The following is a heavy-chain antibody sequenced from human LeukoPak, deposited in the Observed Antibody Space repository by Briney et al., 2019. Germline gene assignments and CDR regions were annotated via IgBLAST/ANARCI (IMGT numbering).Heavy chain of an antibody. CDR1: GGSISSSSYY. CDR2: IYYSGST. J-gene: IGHJ4*02. Sequence: SETLSLTCTVSGGSISSSSYYWSWIRQAPGKGLEWIGYIYYSGSTNYNPSLKSRVTISVDTSKNQFSLKMSSVTAADTAVYFCARGYRGCYLFYYWGQGTQVTVSS. CDR3: ARGYRGCYLFYY. V-gene: IGHV4-61*01. D-gene: IGHD1-26*01.